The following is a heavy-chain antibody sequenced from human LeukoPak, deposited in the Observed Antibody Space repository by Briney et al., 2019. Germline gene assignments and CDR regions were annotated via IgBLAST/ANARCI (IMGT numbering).Heavy chain of an antibody. D-gene: IGHD6-19*01. CDR2: INHSGST. J-gene: IGHJ6*02. CDR1: GVSFSGYY. Sequence: PSETLSLTWAAYGVSFSGYYWSWVRQPPGKGLEWIGEINHSGSTNYNPSLKSRVTISVDTSKNQFSLKLSSVTAADTAVYYCAKDRGAAVASSGQLYYYGMDVWGQGTTVTVSS. CDR3: AKDRGAAVASSGQLYYYGMDV. V-gene: IGHV4-34*01.